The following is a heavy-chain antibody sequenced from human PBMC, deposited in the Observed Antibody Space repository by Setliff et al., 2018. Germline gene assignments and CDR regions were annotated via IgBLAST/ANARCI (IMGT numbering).Heavy chain of an antibody. CDR3: ARRYNFWSGYLDY. CDR1: GYTFTGYY. J-gene: IGHJ4*02. Sequence: ASVKVSCKASGYTFTGYYMHWVRQAPGQGLEWMGRINPNSGGTNYAQKFQGWVTMTRDTSISTAYMELSRLRSDDTAVYYCARRYNFWSGYLDYWGQGTLVTVSS. D-gene: IGHD3-3*01. CDR2: INPNSGGT. V-gene: IGHV1-2*04.